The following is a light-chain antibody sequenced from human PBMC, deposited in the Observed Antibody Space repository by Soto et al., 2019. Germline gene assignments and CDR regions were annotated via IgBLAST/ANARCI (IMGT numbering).Light chain of an antibody. Sequence: QSALTQPASVSGSPGQSITISCTGTSSDVGGYNYVSWYQQHPGKAPKLMIYEVSNRPSGVSNRFSGSKSGNTASLTISGLQAYDDAHYYCSSYTSSSTPYVFGTGTKLTVL. CDR2: EVS. V-gene: IGLV2-14*01. CDR1: SSDVGGYNY. CDR3: SSYTSSSTPYV. J-gene: IGLJ1*01.